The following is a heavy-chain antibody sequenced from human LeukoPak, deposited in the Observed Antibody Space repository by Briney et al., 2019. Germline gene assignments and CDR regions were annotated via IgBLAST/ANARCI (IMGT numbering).Heavy chain of an antibody. D-gene: IGHD3-16*02. CDR2: IYYSGST. CDR1: GGSISGYY. J-gene: IGHJ4*02. Sequence: SETLSLTCTVSGGSISGYYWSWIRQPPGKGLEWIGYIYYSGSTNYNPSLKSRVTISVDTSKNQFSLKLSSVTAADTAVYYCAREHVWGSYRHFDYWGQGTLVTVSS. CDR3: AREHVWGSYRHFDY. V-gene: IGHV4-59*01.